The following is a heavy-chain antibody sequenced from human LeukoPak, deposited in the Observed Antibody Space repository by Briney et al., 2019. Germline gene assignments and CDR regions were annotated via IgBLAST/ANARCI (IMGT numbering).Heavy chain of an antibody. J-gene: IGHJ4*02. Sequence: SETLSLTCTVSGGSISSSSYYWGWIRQPPGKGLEWIGSIYYSGSTYYNPSLKSRVTISVDTSKNQFSLKLSSVTAADTAVYYCARTVWVSYRFDYWGQGTLVTVSS. CDR1: GGSISSSSYY. V-gene: IGHV4-39*01. D-gene: IGHD3-16*02. CDR3: ARTVWVSYRFDY. CDR2: IYYSGST.